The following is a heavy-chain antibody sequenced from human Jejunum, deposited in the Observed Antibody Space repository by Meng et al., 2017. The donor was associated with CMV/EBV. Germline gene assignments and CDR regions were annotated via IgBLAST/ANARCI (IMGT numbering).Heavy chain of an antibody. CDR3: GRDQGRELINH. CDR1: GDLLSRCIW. CDR2: VYHRGDT. J-gene: IGHJ4*02. Sequence: GPVLCGPPGTLSPPGSVAGDLLSRCIWWGWGRQPPGEGVELVGEVYHRGDTHYNPSLKSRVDISVDRSKNQFYLRLFSVTAADTAVYYCGRDQGRELINHWGQGTLVTVSS. V-gene: IGHV4-4*03. D-gene: IGHD1-7*01.